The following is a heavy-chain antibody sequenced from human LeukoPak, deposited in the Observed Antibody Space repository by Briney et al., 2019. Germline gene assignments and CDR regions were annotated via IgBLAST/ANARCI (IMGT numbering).Heavy chain of an antibody. Sequence: GESLKISCQCSGYIFTTYWIVWVRQVPGKGLEWMGIIYPGDSDTRYSPSFQGQVTISADKSVNTAHLQWSSLKASDTARYYCARGGQNNWVYFDYWGQGTLVTVSS. J-gene: IGHJ4*02. CDR3: ARGGQNNWVYFDY. D-gene: IGHD1-20*01. CDR2: IYPGDSDT. CDR1: GYIFTTYW. V-gene: IGHV5-51*01.